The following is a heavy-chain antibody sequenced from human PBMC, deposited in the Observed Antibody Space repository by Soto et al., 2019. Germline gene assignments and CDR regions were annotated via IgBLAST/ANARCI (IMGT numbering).Heavy chain of an antibody. D-gene: IGHD3-10*01. J-gene: IGHJ4*02. CDR2: IFHDGTA. CDR3: ARLVYDTRLNYMYFDF. Sequence: SETLSLTCAVFGVSISSGNWWTWVRQSPQRGLEYIGEIFHDGTANYYPSFERRVAISVDTSKNQFSLKLTSVTAADTAIYFCARLVYDTRLNYMYFDFWGQGTLVTVSS. V-gene: IGHV4-4*02. CDR1: GVSISSGNW.